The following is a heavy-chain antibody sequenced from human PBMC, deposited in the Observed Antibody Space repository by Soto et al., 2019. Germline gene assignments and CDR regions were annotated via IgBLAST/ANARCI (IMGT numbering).Heavy chain of an antibody. D-gene: IGHD4-17*01. J-gene: IGHJ5*02. CDR2: INAGNGNT. V-gene: IGHV1-3*01. Sequence: GASVKLSCKDSGYTFTSNAMHWVRQAPGQRLEWMGWINAGNGNTKYSQKFQGRVTITRDTSASTAYMELSSLRSEDTAVYYCARDRSMTTSWFDPWGQGTLVTVSS. CDR3: ARDRSMTTSWFDP. CDR1: GYTFTSNA.